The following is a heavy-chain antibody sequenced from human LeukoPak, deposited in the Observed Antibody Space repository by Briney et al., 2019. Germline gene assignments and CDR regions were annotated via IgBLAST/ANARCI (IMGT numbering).Heavy chain of an antibody. D-gene: IGHD6-13*01. CDR3: ARVWLDSSSWARSDP. V-gene: IGHV1-18*01. Sequence: ASVTVSCTASGYTFTSYGISWVRQAPGQGLAWMGWISAYNGNTNYAQKLQGRVTMTTDTSTSTAYMELRSLRSDDTAVYYCARVWLDSSSWARSDPWGQGTLVTVSS. CDR2: ISAYNGNT. J-gene: IGHJ5*02. CDR1: GYTFTSYG.